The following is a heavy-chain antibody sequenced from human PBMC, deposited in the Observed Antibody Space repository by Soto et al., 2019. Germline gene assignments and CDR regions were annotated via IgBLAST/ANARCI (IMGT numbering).Heavy chain of an antibody. CDR3: ARQAGDSSGYYYDY. CDR2: ISYDGSNK. Sequence: QVQLVESGGGVVQPGRSLRLSCAASGFTFSSYAMHWVRQAPGKGLEWVAVISYDGSNKYYADSVKGRFTISRDNSKNTLYLKMNSLRAEDTDVYYCARQAGDSSGYYYDYWGQGTLVTVSS. V-gene: IGHV3-30-3*01. J-gene: IGHJ4*02. D-gene: IGHD3-22*01. CDR1: GFTFSSYA.